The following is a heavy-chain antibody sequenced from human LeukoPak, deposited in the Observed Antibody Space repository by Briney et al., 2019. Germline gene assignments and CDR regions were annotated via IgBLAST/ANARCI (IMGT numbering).Heavy chain of an antibody. J-gene: IGHJ3*02. V-gene: IGHV1-2*02. CDR3: ARLGWDSSGYSAFDI. D-gene: IGHD3-22*01. Sequence: ASVTVSCKSSGYTFTGYYMHWVRQAPGQGLEWMGWINPNSGGTNYAYKFQGRVTMTRDTSISTAYMELSRLRSDDTAVYYCARLGWDSSGYSAFDIWGQGAMVTVSS. CDR2: INPNSGGT. CDR1: GYTFTGYY.